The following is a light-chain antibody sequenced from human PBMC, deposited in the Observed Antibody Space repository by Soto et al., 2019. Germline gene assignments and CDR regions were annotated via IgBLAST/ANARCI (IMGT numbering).Light chain of an antibody. Sequence: QSALTQPPSASGTPGQRVTIACSGGSFNIGSNTGNWYQQVPGTAPKLLIYSDNQRPSGVPDRFSGSKSGTSGSLAISGLQSEDEADYYCATWDDSLNGFWVFGGGTKLTVL. CDR3: ATWDDSLNGFWV. V-gene: IGLV1-44*01. CDR1: SFNIGSNT. J-gene: IGLJ3*02. CDR2: SDN.